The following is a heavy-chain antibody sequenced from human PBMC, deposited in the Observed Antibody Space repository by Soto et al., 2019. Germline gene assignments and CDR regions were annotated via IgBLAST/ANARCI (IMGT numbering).Heavy chain of an antibody. CDR1: GYTFSNYG. V-gene: IGHV1-18*01. CDR3: ARDPWFGFGYSYAFAIDV. CDR2: ISGYNGNT. D-gene: IGHD5-18*01. Sequence: QVQLVQSGAEVKKPGASVKVSCKASGYTFSNYGISWVRQGPGQGLEWMGWISGYNGNTHYEEKVQDRIKMTTDTSTSTASVELRSLRSDDSAVYFCARDPWFGFGYSYAFAIDVWGHGTPVTVSS. J-gene: IGHJ6*02.